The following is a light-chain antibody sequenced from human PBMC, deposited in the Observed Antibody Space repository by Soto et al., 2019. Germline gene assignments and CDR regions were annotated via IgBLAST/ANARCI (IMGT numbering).Light chain of an antibody. V-gene: IGKV3-11*01. CDR3: QHRTYCPIVA. CDR2: AAS. J-gene: IGKJ3*01. CDR1: QSVNTY. Sequence: EIVLTQSPVTLSLSPGERATLSCRASQSVNTYLDWYQQKPGQAPRLLIFAASNRATGIPARFSGSGSGTDFTLTISSIEAEDFAVYYCQHRTYCPIVAFVPGTTVDIK.